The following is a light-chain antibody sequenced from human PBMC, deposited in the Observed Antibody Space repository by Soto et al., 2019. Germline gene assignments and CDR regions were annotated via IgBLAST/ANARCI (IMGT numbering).Light chain of an antibody. CDR1: HDISTR. J-gene: IGKJ5*01. Sequence: IQMPQSPSSLSASVGDRVTITCRASHDISTRLNWYQQMPGKAPKLLIYETSNVQTGVPSRFSGRGSGTDFVFTITSLQPEDVGTYYCQQYDNVGITFGQGTRLEIK. V-gene: IGKV1-33*01. CDR2: ETS. CDR3: QQYDNVGIT.